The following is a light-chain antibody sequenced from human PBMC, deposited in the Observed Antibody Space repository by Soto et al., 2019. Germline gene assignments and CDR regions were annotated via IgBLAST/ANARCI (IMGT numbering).Light chain of an antibody. CDR2: EVT. CDR3: SSYAASNNFYFV. J-gene: IGLJ3*02. CDR1: SSDVGGYNY. V-gene: IGLV2-8*01. Sequence: SVLTQPPSASGSPGQSVTISCTGTSSDVGGYNYVSWYQQYPGRAPKPMIYEVTKRPSGVPDRFSGSKSGNTASLTVSGLQAEDEADYYCSSYAASNNFYFVFGGGTQLTVL.